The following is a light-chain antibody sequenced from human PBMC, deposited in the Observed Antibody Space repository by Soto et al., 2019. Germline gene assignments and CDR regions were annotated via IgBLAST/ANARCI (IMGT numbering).Light chain of an antibody. CDR3: LHYNSWPQYI. J-gene: IGKJ2*01. CDR2: SAS. Sequence: EIVMTQSPATLSVSPGERATLSCRASQSIDRNLAWYQQKPGQAPRLLIHSASTRATGSPARLNGSGSGKELTLNISSLQSEDFAVYFCLHYNSWPQYIFGQGTKLEIK. V-gene: IGKV3-15*01. CDR1: QSIDRN.